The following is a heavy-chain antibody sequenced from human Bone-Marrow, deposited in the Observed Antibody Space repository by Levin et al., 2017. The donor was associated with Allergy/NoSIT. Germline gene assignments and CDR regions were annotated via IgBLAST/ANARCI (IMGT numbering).Heavy chain of an antibody. CDR2: FDPEDGER. CDR3: ATVRLIVRGGRGYFDS. J-gene: IGHJ4*02. D-gene: IGHD3-10*01. Sequence: RASVKVSCKVSGYPLSESSIHWVRQAPGKGLEWMGGFDPEDGERVYAQKFQARVTMTEDTSTAAAYKELSSLRSEEKAFYYCATVRLIVRGGRGYFDSWGQGTLVTVSS. CDR1: GYPLSESS. V-gene: IGHV1-24*01.